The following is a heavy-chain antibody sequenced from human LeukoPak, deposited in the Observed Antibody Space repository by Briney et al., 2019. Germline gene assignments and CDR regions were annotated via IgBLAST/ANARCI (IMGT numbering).Heavy chain of an antibody. CDR2: ISPHNGVT. CDR3: ARESVGATKDFAY. V-gene: IGHV1-2*02. Sequence: ASVKVSCKASGYTFTGYYMHWVRQAPGQGLEWVGCISPHNGVTRYAQKFQGRVTMTRDTSISTAYMELGRLTSDDTAVYYCARESVGATKDFAYWGQGTLVTVSS. CDR1: GYTFTGYY. J-gene: IGHJ4*02. D-gene: IGHD1-26*01.